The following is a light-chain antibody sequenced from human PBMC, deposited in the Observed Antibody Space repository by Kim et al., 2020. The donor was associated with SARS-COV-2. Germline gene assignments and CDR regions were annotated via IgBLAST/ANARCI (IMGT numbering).Light chain of an antibody. Sequence: DIVMTQSPDSLAVSLGERATINCKSSQSVLNSSNNKNYLAWYQQKPGQPPKLLIYWASTRESGVPDRFSGSGSGTDFTLTISSLQAEDVAVYYCQQYYSLPLTFGGRTKVEIK. CDR1: QSVLNSSNNKNY. V-gene: IGKV4-1*01. CDR2: WAS. CDR3: QQYYSLPLT. J-gene: IGKJ4*01.